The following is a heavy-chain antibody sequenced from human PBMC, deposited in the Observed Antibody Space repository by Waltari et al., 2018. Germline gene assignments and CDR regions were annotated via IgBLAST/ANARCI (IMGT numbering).Heavy chain of an antibody. CDR1: GGSISSGGYY. CDR3: ARGFGGDSGEIDY. J-gene: IGHJ4*02. Sequence: QVQLQESGPGLVKPSQTLSLTCTVSGGSISSGGYYWSWIRQHPGKGLEWIGYIYYSGSTFYNPSLKSRVTISVDTSKNQFSLKLSSVTAADTAVYYCARGFGGDSGEIDYWGQGTLVTVSS. CDR2: IYYSGST. D-gene: IGHD4-17*01. V-gene: IGHV4-31*03.